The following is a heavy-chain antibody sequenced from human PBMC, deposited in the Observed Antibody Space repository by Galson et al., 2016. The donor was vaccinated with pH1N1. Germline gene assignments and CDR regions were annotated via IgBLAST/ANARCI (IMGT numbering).Heavy chain of an antibody. V-gene: IGHV5-51*03. Sequence: QSGAEVKKPGESLKISCKASGYIFTSQWIAWVRQVPGKGLEWVGVVNPGGSTIRYSPSFQGQVTISSDKSSTAYLQWISLRASDTAMYYCAGQYDFGDYRGNAFDIWGQGTVVIVSS. CDR1: GYIFTSQW. D-gene: IGHD4-17*01. J-gene: IGHJ3*02. CDR3: AGQYDFGDYRGNAFDI. CDR2: VNPGGSTI.